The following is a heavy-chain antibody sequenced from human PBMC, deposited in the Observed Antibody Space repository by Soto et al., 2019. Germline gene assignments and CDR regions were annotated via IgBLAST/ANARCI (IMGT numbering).Heavy chain of an antibody. V-gene: IGHV3-74*01. CDR2: ISGDGGRA. J-gene: IGHJ4*02. CDR3: VRDFMTLAGIN. CDR1: GFTFSDYY. Sequence: EVQLVESGGGLVQPGESLRLSCAASGFTFSDYYMHWVRQGPGKGLMWVSCISGDGGRAYYADSVKGRFTISRDNAKSTLYLQMNSLRGDDTAVYYCVRDFMTLAGINWGQGPLVAVSS. D-gene: IGHD6-19*01.